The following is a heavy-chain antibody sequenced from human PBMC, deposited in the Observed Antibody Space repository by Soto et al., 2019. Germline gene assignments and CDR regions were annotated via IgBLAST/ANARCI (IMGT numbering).Heavy chain of an antibody. Sequence: SETLSLTCTISGGSITSYYWSWIRQPPGKGVEWIGYVFHSGITGYNPSLKSRVTISVDASKNLFSLKLISVTATDTAVYYCARDQNGSPYFDYWGQGTLVTVSS. CDR3: ARDQNGSPYFDY. D-gene: IGHD1-26*01. CDR1: GGSITSYY. V-gene: IGHV4-59*01. J-gene: IGHJ4*02. CDR2: VFHSGIT.